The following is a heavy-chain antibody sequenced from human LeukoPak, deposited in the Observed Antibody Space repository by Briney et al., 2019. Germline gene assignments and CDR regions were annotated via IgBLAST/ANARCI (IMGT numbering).Heavy chain of an antibody. V-gene: IGHV1-18*01. CDR2: ISAYNGNT. CDR1: GYTFTSYG. Sequence: ASVKVSCKASGYTFTSYGISWVRQAPGQGLEWMGWISAYNGNTNYAQKLQGRVTMTTATSTSTAYMELRSLRSDVTAVYYCARCAEKTYYYDSSGYYEYDYWGQGTLVTVSS. CDR3: ARCAEKTYYYDSSGYYEYDY. D-gene: IGHD3-22*01. J-gene: IGHJ4*02.